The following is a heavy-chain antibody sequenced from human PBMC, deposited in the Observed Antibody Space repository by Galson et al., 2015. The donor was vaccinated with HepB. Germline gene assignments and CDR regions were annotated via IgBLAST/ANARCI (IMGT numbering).Heavy chain of an antibody. CDR2: ISAYNGNA. J-gene: IGHJ4*02. V-gene: IGHV1-18*01. D-gene: IGHD3-10*01. CDR3: ARDARGFRFGELFTRRVSYYFDY. Sequence: SVKVSCKASGYTFTSYGISWVRQAPGQGLEWMEWISAYNGNANYAQKLQGRVTMTTDTSTSTAYMELRSLRSDDTAVYYCARDARGFRFGELFTRRVSYYFDYWGQVTLVTVSS. CDR1: GYTFTSYG.